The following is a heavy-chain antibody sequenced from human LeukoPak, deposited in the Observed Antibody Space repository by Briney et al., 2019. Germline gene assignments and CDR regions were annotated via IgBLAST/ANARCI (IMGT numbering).Heavy chain of an antibody. CDR3: ARQVLWYYDFWSGYPNFDY. CDR2: IYHSGST. CDR1: VGSFSGYY. J-gene: IGHJ4*02. V-gene: IGHV4-38-2*01. Sequence: SETLSLTCAVYVGSFSGYYWGWIRQPPGKGLEWIGSIYHSGSTYYNPSLKSRVTISVDTSKNQFSLKLSSVTAADTAVYYCARQVLWYYDFWSGYPNFDYWGQGTLVTVSS. D-gene: IGHD3-3*01.